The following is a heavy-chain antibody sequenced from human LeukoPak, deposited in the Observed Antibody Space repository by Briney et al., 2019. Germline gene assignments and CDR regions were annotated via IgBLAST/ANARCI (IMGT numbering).Heavy chain of an antibody. Sequence: SETLSLTCTVSGGSISSYYWSWIRQPPGKGLEWIGYIYTSGSTNYNPSLKGRVTISVDTSKNQFSLKMRSVTAADTAVYYCARPFLYCSSTSCYTEYFDLWGRGTLVTVSS. CDR2: IYTSGST. V-gene: IGHV4-4*09. CDR1: GGSISSYY. J-gene: IGHJ2*01. D-gene: IGHD2-2*02. CDR3: ARPFLYCSSTSCYTEYFDL.